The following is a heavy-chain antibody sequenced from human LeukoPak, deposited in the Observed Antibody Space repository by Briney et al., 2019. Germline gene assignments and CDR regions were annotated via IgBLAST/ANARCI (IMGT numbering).Heavy chain of an antibody. Sequence: SETLSLTCTVSGYSISSGYYWGWIRQPPGKGLEWIGSIYHSGSTYYNPSLKSRVTISVDTSKNQFSLKLSSVTAADTAVYYCAREGLLLGAFDIWGQGTMVTVSS. CDR3: AREGLLLGAFDI. D-gene: IGHD2-8*02. V-gene: IGHV4-38-2*02. CDR2: IYHSGST. J-gene: IGHJ3*02. CDR1: GYSISSGYY.